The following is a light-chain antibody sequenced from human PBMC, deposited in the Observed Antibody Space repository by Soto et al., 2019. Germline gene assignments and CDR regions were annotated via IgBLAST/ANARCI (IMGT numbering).Light chain of an antibody. Sequence: QSALTQPASVSGSPGQSIAISCTGTSRDVGGYNYVSWYQQQPGKAPKLLIYDVSNRPSGVSDRFSGSKSGNTASLTISGLQAEDEADYYCSSYASSSTLVFGGGTKLTVL. CDR1: SRDVGGYNY. CDR2: DVS. CDR3: SSYASSSTLV. J-gene: IGLJ3*02. V-gene: IGLV2-14*03.